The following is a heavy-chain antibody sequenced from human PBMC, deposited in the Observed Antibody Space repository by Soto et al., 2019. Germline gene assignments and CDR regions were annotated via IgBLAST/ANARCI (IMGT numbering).Heavy chain of an antibody. CDR3: ARDRNGVGRFDL. D-gene: IGHD1-26*01. CDR2: IHSSDST. Sequence: QVQLQESGPGLVTPSQTLSLACTVSGGSIARGGFHWAWIRQHPGRGLEWLGYIHSSDSTYFNPSLKSRGSMSIDMSKNLFSLKLTSVTAADTAVYYCARDRNGVGRFDLWGQGALVTVSS. CDR1: GGSIARGGFH. V-gene: IGHV4-31*03. J-gene: IGHJ4*02.